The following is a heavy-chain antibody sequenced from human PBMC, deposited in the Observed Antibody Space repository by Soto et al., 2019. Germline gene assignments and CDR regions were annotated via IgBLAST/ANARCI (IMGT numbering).Heavy chain of an antibody. Sequence: SETLSLACTVSGGSISSSSYYWGWIRQPPGKGLEWIGSIYYSGNTYYNPSLKSRVTISVDTAKNQFSLKLSSVTAADTAVYYCARRYGYSFDYWGQGTPVTVSS. J-gene: IGHJ4*01. CDR2: IYYSGNT. V-gene: IGHV4-39*01. CDR3: ARRYGYSFDY. CDR1: GGSISSSSYY. D-gene: IGHD1-1*01.